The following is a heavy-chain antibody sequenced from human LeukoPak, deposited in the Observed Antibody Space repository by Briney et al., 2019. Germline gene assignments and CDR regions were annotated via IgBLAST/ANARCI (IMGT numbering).Heavy chain of an antibody. CDR3: ARDYSSGWYAFDY. CDR2: MNPNSGNT. V-gene: IGHV1-18*01. D-gene: IGHD6-19*01. Sequence: PGASVKVSCKASGYTFTSYDINWVRQATGQGLEWVGWMNPNSGNTNYAQKLQGRVTMTTDTSTSTAYMELRSLRSDDTAFYYCARDYSSGWYAFDYWGQGTLVTVSS. J-gene: IGHJ4*02. CDR1: GYTFTSYD.